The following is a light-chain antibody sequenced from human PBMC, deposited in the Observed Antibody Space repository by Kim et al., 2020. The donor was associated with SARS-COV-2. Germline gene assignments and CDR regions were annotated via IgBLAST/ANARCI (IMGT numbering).Light chain of an antibody. J-gene: IGLJ2*01. Sequence: AVKLAFNIDSGHSSYPLAWLHQPPEKGPRYLMNVYSDGRHTKGDWIPDRFSGSSSGAGRYLPISSLQSDDEAHYYCQTWGGVFGGGTQLTVL. V-gene: IGLV4-69*01. CDR1: SGHSSYP. CDR3: QTWGGV. CDR2: VYSDGRH.